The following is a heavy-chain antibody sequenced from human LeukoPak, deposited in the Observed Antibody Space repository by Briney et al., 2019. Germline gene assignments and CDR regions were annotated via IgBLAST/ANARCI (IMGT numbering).Heavy chain of an antibody. J-gene: IGHJ2*01. Sequence: ASVKVSCKASGYTFTSYAMNWVRQAPGQGLEWMGWINANTGNPTYAQGFTGRFVFSLDTSVSTAYLQISSLKAEDTAVYYCARDRRVGGPEARPSWYFDLWGRGTLVTVSS. CDR3: ARDRRVGGPEARPSWYFDL. V-gene: IGHV7-4-1*02. CDR2: INANTGNP. CDR1: GYTFTSYA. D-gene: IGHD6-6*01.